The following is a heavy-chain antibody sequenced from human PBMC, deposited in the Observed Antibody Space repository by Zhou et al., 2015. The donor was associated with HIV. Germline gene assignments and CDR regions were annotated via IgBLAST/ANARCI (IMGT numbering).Heavy chain of an antibody. CDR2: ISSSGSTI. CDR1: GFTFSDYY. D-gene: IGHD1-26*01. V-gene: IGHV3-11*01. J-gene: IGHJ5*02. CDR3: ATPRAPYSAGWTPTSASWFDP. Sequence: QVQLVESGGGLVKPGGSLRLSCAASGFTFSDYYMSWIRQAPGKGLEWVSYISSSGSTIYYADSVKGRFTISRDNSRNTLYLQMNSLRAEDTALYYCATPRAPYSAGWTPTSASWFDPWGQGTLGHRLL.